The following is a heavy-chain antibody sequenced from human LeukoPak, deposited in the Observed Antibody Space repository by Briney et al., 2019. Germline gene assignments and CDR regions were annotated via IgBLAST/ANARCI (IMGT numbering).Heavy chain of an antibody. Sequence: PGESLKISCKGSGYSFTTYWIGWVRQMPGKGLEWMGIIYSRDSDTRYSPSFQGQVTISADKSTGTAYLQWSSLKASDTAMYYCARRNSQIGDYWGQGTLVTVSS. V-gene: IGHV5-51*01. CDR1: GYSFTTYW. CDR3: ARRNSQIGDY. CDR2: IYSRDSDT. J-gene: IGHJ4*02. D-gene: IGHD2/OR15-2a*01.